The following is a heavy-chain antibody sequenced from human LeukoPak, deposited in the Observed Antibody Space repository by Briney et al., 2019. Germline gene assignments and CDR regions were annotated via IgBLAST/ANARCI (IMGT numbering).Heavy chain of an antibody. CDR2: INHSGST. CDR3: ARGAKYQPEDY. D-gene: IGHD2-2*01. V-gene: IGHV4-34*01. J-gene: IGHJ4*02. Sequence: SETLSLTCAVYGGSFSGYYWSWIRQPPGKGLEWIGEINHSGSTNYNPSLKSRVTISVDTSKNQFSLKLSSVTAADTAVYYCARGAKYQPEDYWGQGTLVTVSS. CDR1: GGSFSGYY.